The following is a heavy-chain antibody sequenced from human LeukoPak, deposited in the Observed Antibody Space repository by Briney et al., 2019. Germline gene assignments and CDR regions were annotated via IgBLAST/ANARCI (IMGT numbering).Heavy chain of an antibody. CDR2: IYYSGST. D-gene: IGHD2-21*01. V-gene: IGHV4-59*01. CDR3: ASNSAAYWYFDL. Sequence: GYIYYSGSTNYNPSLKSRVTISVDTSKNQFSLKLSSVTAADTAVYYCASNSAAYWYFDLWGRGTLVTVSS. J-gene: IGHJ2*01.